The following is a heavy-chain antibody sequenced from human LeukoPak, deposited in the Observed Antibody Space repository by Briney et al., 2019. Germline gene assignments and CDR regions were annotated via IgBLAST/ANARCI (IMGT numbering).Heavy chain of an antibody. J-gene: IGHJ4*02. V-gene: IGHV4-34*01. CDR2: INHSRNT. CDR1: GGSFNGYY. CDR3: ARGVARSSKFHFSYYFDY. D-gene: IGHD6-6*01. Sequence: SETLSLTCAVYGGSFNGYYWSWIRQPPGKGLEWIGEINHSRNTNYNPSLESRVTISVDTSKNQFSLKLSSVTAADTAVYYCARGVARSSKFHFSYYFDYWGQGTLVTVTS.